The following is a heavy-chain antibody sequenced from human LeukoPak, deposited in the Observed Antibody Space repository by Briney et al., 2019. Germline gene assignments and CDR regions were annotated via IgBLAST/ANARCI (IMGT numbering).Heavy chain of an antibody. D-gene: IGHD2-2*01. CDR2: ITWNGDKT. CDR1: GFKLDDYD. J-gene: IGHJ5*02. CDR3: ARDPFCSSSTGCYFEDCFDP. V-gene: IGHV3-20*04. Sequence: PGGSLRLSCTASGFKLDDYDMSWVRQVPGKGLEWVSGITWNGDKTGYADSVRGRFAISRDNTKTSLYLQMSSLRAEDTALYYCARDPFCSSSTGCYFEDCFDPWGPGTLVTVSS.